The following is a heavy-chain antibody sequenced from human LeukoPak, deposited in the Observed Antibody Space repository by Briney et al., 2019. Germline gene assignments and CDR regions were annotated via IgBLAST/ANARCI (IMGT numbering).Heavy chain of an antibody. CDR2: IRYDGSSK. J-gene: IGHJ4*02. Sequence: GGSLRLSCAVSGFTFSSYCMSWVRQAPGKGLGWVAFIRYDGSSKYSADSVRGRFTVSRENSENTLYLQMNSLRDEDTAVYYCAKDPIKHFSGNYLGYWGQGTLVAVSS. V-gene: IGHV3-30*02. D-gene: IGHD3-10*01. CDR1: GFTFSSYC. CDR3: AKDPIKHFSGNYLGY.